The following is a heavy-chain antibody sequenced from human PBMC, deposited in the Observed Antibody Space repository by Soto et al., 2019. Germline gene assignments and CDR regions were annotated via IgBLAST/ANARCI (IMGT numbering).Heavy chain of an antibody. D-gene: IGHD3-10*01. Sequence: ASVKVSCKASGYTFTSYAMHWVRQAPGQRLEWMGWINAGNGNTKYSQKFQGRVTITRDTSASTAYMELSSLRSEDTAVYYCASEPQITRSYGMDVWGQGTTVTVS. CDR2: INAGNGNT. CDR1: GYTFTSYA. V-gene: IGHV1-3*01. CDR3: ASEPQITRSYGMDV. J-gene: IGHJ6*02.